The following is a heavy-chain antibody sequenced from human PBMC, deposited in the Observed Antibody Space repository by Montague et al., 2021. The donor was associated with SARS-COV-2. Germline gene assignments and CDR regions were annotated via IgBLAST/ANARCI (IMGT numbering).Heavy chain of an antibody. V-gene: IGHV3-23*01. CDR1: EFSFSTHA. CDR3: ANEEVPNDY. Sequence: SLRLSCAVSEFSFSTHAMSWVRQAPGKGLEWVSGISISGDKTYYADSVKGRFTISRDNSENTVFLQMNSLRADDTATYYCANEEVPNDYWGRGTLVTVSS. J-gene: IGHJ4*02. CDR2: ISISGDKT.